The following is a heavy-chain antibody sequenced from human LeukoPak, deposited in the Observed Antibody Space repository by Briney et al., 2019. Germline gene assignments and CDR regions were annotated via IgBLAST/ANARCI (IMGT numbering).Heavy chain of an antibody. CDR3: ARDGRAGSLFAY. J-gene: IGHJ4*02. Sequence: SESLSLTCTVSGGSISSYYWSWIRQPPGKGLEWVGYISYSGSTNYNPSLKSRVTISVDTSKNQFSLKLSSVTAAGTAIYYCARDGRAGSLFAYWGQGTLVTVSS. CDR1: GGSISSYY. V-gene: IGHV4-59*01. D-gene: IGHD6-19*01. CDR2: ISYSGST.